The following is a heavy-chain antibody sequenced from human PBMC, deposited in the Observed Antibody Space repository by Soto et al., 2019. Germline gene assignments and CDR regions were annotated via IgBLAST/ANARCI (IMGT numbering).Heavy chain of an antibody. CDR2: ISSSSSYI. D-gene: IGHD3-22*01. V-gene: IGHV3-21*01. J-gene: IGHJ4*02. Sequence: GGSLRLSCAASGFTFSSYSMNWVRQAPGKGLEWVSSISSSSSYIYYADSVKGRFTISRDNAKNSLYLQTNSLRAEDTAVYYCARDYYYDSSGYYAGFDYWGQGTLVTVSS. CDR1: GFTFSSYS. CDR3: ARDYYYDSSGYYAGFDY.